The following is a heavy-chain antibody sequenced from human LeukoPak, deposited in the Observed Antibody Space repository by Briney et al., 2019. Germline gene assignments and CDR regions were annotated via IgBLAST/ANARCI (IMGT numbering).Heavy chain of an antibody. CDR3: ARGGDYYDSSGIDY. CDR2: IYYSGST. D-gene: IGHD3-22*01. CDR1: GGSISSSSYY. V-gene: IGHV4-39*01. Sequence: PSETLSLTCTVSGGSISSSSYYWGWIRQPPGKGLEWIGSIYYSGSTYYNPSLKSRVTISVDTSKNQFSLKLSSVTAADTAVCYCARGGDYYDSSGIDYWGQGTLVTVSS. J-gene: IGHJ4*02.